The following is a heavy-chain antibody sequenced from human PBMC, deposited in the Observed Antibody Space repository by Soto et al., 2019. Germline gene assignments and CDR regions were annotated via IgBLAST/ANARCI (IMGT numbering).Heavy chain of an antibody. CDR3: ARHHKKNWFGP. Sequence: PSETLSLTCTVSGGSISSYYWSWIRQPPGKGLEWIGYIYYSGSTNYNPSLKSRVTISVDTSKNQFSLKLSSVTAADTAVYYCARHHKKNWFGPWGQGTLVTVSS. CDR1: GGSISSYY. J-gene: IGHJ5*02. CDR2: IYYSGST. V-gene: IGHV4-59*01.